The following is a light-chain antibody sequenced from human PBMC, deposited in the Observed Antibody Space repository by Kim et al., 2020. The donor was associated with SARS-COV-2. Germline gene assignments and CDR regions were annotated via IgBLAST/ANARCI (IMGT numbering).Light chain of an antibody. CDR1: SGSIASSY. CDR3: QSYDPRNGV. Sequence: GKTVTIACTRRSGSIASSYVQWYQQRPGSAPINVVYENDQRPSGVPDRFSGSIDSSSNSASLTISGLKTEDEADYYCQSYDPRNGVFGSGTKVTVL. J-gene: IGLJ1*01. V-gene: IGLV6-57*03. CDR2: END.